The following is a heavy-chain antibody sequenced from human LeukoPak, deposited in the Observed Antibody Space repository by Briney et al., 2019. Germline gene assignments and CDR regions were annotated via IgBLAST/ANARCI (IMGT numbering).Heavy chain of an antibody. CDR1: GFTFSGYT. CDR2: ISSSGSYM. V-gene: IGHV3-21*06. J-gene: IGHJ4*02. D-gene: IGHD5-12*01. Sequence: KTGGSLRLSCAASGFTFSGYTLNWVRQAPGKGLEWVSSISSSGSYMYYADSVKGRFTISRDNAKNSLYLQMNGLRAEDTAVYYCARAGYSGYVYLFDYWGQGALVTVSS. CDR3: ARAGYSGYVYLFDY.